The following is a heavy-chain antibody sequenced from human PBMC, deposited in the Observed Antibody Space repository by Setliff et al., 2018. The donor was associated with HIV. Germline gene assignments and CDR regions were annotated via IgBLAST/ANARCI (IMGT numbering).Heavy chain of an antibody. CDR2: ISTYNDNI. V-gene: IGHV1-18*01. Sequence: ASVKVSCKASGYTFSSYGISWVRQAPGQGLEWMGWISTYNDNIKYAQNLQGRVTMTTDSSTSTAYMELRSLRSDDTAVYYCARDSQYLDCSRGYYMDVWGKGTTVTVSS. J-gene: IGHJ6*03. D-gene: IGHD2-15*01. CDR3: ARDSQYLDCSRGYYMDV. CDR1: GYTFSSYG.